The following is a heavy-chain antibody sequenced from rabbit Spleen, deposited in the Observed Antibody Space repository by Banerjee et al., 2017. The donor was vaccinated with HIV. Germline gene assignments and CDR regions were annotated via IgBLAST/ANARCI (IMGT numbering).Heavy chain of an antibody. J-gene: IGHJ4*01. CDR1: GFSFSSKAV. Sequence: QEQLVESGGGLVQPEGSLTLTCTASGFSFSSKAVMCWVRQAPGKGLQWIACINAVTGKAVYASWAKGRFTFSKASSATVTLQMTSLTAADTATYFCARGSAAMTMMITGFYLNLWGPGTLVTVS. V-gene: IGHV1S45*01. D-gene: IGHD2-1*01. CDR2: INAVTGKA. CDR3: ARGSAAMTMMITGFYLNL.